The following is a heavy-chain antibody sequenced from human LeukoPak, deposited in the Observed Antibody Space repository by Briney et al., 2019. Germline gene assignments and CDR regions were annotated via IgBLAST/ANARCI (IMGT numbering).Heavy chain of an antibody. Sequence: GSLRLSCAASGFTVSSNYMSWVRQAPGKGLEWIGYIYYSGSTNYNTSPKSRVTISVDTSKNQFSLKLASVTAADTAVYYCARVEEGYGSGRRENYYYYYMDVWAKGPRSPSP. CDR1: GFTVSSNY. CDR2: IYYSGST. V-gene: IGHV4-59*02. D-gene: IGHD3-10*01. J-gene: IGHJ6*03. CDR3: ARVEEGYGSGRRENYYYYYMDV.